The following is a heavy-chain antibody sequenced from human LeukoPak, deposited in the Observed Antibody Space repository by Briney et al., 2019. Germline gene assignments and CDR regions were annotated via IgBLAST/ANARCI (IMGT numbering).Heavy chain of an antibody. CDR1: GFTFSTHG. D-gene: IGHD6-6*01. CDR2: IRSKAYGGTT. J-gene: IGHJ4*02. V-gene: IGHV3-49*04. Sequence: GGSLRLSCAASGFTFSTHGMHWVRQAPGKGLEWGGFIRSKAYGGTTEYAASVKGRFTISRDDSKSIAYLQMNSLKTEDTAVYYCTVYWDSSSSWYFDYWGQGTLVTVSS. CDR3: TVYWDSSSSWYFDY.